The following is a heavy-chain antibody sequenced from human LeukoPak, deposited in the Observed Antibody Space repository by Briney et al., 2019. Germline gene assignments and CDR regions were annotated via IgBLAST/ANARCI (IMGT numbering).Heavy chain of an antibody. CDR3: ARQAYYYGSGKLFDY. Sequence: PSETLSLTCTVSGDSINNYYWSWIRQTPEKGLEWIGYMSYSGSSDYGPSLKSRVTISVDTSKNQFSLKLSSVTAADTAVYYCARQAYYYGSGKLFDYWGQGTLVTVSS. V-gene: IGHV4-59*08. CDR1: GDSINNYY. J-gene: IGHJ4*02. D-gene: IGHD3-10*01. CDR2: MSYSGSS.